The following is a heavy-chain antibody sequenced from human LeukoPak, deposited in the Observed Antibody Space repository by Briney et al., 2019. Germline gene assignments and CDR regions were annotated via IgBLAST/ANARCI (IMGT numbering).Heavy chain of an antibody. CDR3: ARAGYCTNGVCSIFEY. V-gene: IGHV1-18*01. D-gene: IGHD2-8*01. J-gene: IGHJ4*02. CDR1: GYTFTSFT. CDR2: ISPYNGNA. Sequence: ASVKVSFKASGYTFTSFTINWVRQAPGQGLEWMGWISPYNGNANYAQKLQGRVTLTTDTSTSTAYMELRSLRSDDTAVYYCARAGYCTNGVCSIFEYWGQGTLVTVSS.